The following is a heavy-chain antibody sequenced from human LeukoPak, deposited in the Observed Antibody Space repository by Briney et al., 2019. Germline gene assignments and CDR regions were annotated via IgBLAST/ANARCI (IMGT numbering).Heavy chain of an antibody. CDR3: AKVGGGVTAIRGYFDY. CDR1: GVTFSSYC. J-gene: IGHJ4*02. CDR2: ISGSGGST. V-gene: IGHV3-23*01. D-gene: IGHD2-21*02. Sequence: GGSLRLSCAASGVTFSSYCMSWVRQAPGKGLEWVSAISGSGGSTYYADSVKGRFTISRDNSKNTLYLQMNSLRAEDTAVYYCAKVGGGVTAIRGYFDYWGQGTLVTVSS.